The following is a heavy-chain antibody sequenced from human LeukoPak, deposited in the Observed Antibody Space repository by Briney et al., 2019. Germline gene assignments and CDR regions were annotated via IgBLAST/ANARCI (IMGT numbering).Heavy chain of an antibody. Sequence: SQTLSLTCTVSGVSISSGSYYWSWIRQPAGKGLEWIGRIYTSGSTSYNPSLESRVTISIDTSKNQFSLNLNSVTAADTAVYYCARGGGSSPSYWGQGTLVTVSS. D-gene: IGHD6-6*01. V-gene: IGHV4-61*02. CDR3: ARGGGSSPSY. CDR1: GVSISSGSYY. CDR2: IYTSGST. J-gene: IGHJ4*02.